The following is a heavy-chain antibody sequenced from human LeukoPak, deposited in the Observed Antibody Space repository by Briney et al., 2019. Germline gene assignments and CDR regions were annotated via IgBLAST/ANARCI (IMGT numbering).Heavy chain of an antibody. J-gene: IGHJ5*02. CDR2: IYYSGST. Sequence: SGTLSLTCKVSGASISSSSYYWSWIRQPPGKGLEWIGYIYYSGSTYYKPSLKSRVTISVDTSKNQFSLKLSSVTAADTAVYYCARGGYYGLGNDFRFDPWGQGTLVTVSS. CDR3: ARGGYYGLGNDFRFDP. D-gene: IGHD3-10*01. V-gene: IGHV4-61*01. CDR1: GASISSSSYY.